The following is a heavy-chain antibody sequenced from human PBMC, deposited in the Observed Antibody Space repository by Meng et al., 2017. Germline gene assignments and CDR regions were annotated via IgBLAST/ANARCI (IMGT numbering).Heavy chain of an antibody. V-gene: IGHV4-30-4*01. Sequence: QVQLNESGPGRLKPSKTLSLTCIVSGAAITNEHYYCSWIRPPPGKGLEWIGYIYYNGITYYNPSLKSRIAILVDTSKSQFSLIVSSVTAADTAVYYCAKYSGPSRWFDPWGQGTLVTVSS. D-gene: IGHD5-12*01. CDR2: IYYNGIT. CDR1: GAAITNEHYY. CDR3: AKYSGPSRWFDP. J-gene: IGHJ5*02.